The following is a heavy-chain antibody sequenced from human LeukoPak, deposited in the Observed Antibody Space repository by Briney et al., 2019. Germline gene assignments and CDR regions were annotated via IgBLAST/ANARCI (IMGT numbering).Heavy chain of an antibody. Sequence: GGSLRLSCAASGFTFSSYAMHWVRQAPGKGLEWVAVISYDGSNKYYADSVKGRFTISRDNSKNTLYLQMNSLRAEDTAVYYCARDSYYYDSSGYYYEGNDYWGQGTLVTVSS. V-gene: IGHV3-30-3*01. CDR3: ARDSYYYDSSGYYYEGNDY. D-gene: IGHD3-22*01. CDR2: ISYDGSNK. J-gene: IGHJ4*02. CDR1: GFTFSSYA.